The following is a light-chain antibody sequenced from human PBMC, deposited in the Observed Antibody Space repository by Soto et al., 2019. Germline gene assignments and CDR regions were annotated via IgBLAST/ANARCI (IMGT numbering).Light chain of an antibody. CDR3: LHYYEWPRWT. V-gene: IGKV3-15*01. CDR1: QSISNN. CDR2: GAS. J-gene: IGKJ1*01. Sequence: EIVMTQSPATLSVSPGERATLSCRASQSISNNLAWYQQQPGQTPRLPIYGASTTATGIPARFSGSGTGTEFTLTISSLQSEDFAVYYCLHYYEWPRWTFGQGTKVDIK.